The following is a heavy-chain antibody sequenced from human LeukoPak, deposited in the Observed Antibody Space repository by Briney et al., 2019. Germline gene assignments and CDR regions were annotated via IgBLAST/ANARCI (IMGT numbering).Heavy chain of an antibody. D-gene: IGHD3-22*01. Sequence: GGSLRLSCAASGFTFDDYGMSWVRQVPGKGLEWVSGINWNGGSTGYADSVKGRFTISRDNAKNSLYLQMNSLRAEDTALYYCARGGYYYDSSGYGYWGQGTLVTVSS. CDR2: INWNGGST. CDR1: GFTFDDYG. CDR3: ARGGYYYDSSGYGY. J-gene: IGHJ4*02. V-gene: IGHV3-20*04.